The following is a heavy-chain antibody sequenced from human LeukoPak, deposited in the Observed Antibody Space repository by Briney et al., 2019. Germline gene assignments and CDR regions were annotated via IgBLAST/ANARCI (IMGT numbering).Heavy chain of an antibody. D-gene: IGHD3-22*01. CDR2: ISGSGGST. CDR1: GFTFSSYA. V-gene: IGHV3-23*01. CDR3: AKDEEYYYDSSGYYF. J-gene: IGHJ1*01. Sequence: GGSVRLSCAASGFTFSSYAMSGVRQAPGKGLEGVSSISGSGGSTYYADAVKGRFTISRDNSKNTLYLQMNSLRAEDTAVYYCAKDEEYYYDSSGYYFWGPGTLVTVSS.